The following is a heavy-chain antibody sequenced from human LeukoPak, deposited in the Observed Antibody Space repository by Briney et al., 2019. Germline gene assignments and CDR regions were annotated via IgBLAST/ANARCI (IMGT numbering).Heavy chain of an antibody. D-gene: IGHD6-19*01. Sequence: ASVTVSCMASGYTFTSYGISWVRQAPGQGLEWMGWISAYNGNTNYAQKLQGRVTMTTDTSTSTAYMELRSLRSDDTAVYYCARVIAVASDFDYWGQGTLVTVSS. CDR1: GYTFTSYG. CDR2: ISAYNGNT. CDR3: ARVIAVASDFDY. V-gene: IGHV1-18*01. J-gene: IGHJ4*02.